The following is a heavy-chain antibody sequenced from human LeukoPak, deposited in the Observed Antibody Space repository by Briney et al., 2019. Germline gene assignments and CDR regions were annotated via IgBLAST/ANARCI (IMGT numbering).Heavy chain of an antibody. V-gene: IGHV3-48*01. Sequence: GGSLRLSCAASGFTFNYLSVNWVRQAPGKGREWISYISSVGNTIFYAGSVMGRLTIYRDNAQDSLYLQMSSMRPEYTAIYFCATAEVHVGLSAFDYWGQGTLVTVSS. D-gene: IGHD1-26*01. CDR3: ATAEVHVGLSAFDY. CDR1: GFTFNYLS. J-gene: IGHJ4*02. CDR2: ISSVGNTI.